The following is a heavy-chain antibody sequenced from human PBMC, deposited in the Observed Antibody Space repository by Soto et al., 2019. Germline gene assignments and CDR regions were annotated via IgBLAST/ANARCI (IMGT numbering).Heavy chain of an antibody. D-gene: IGHD6-19*01. Sequence: QVQLQQWGEGLLKPSETLSLTCAVYGVSFSGYYWSWIRQPPGKGLEWIGEINNSGITKYNPDLTSRVTISVDTSKNQFSLKLSSVTAADKAVYYCARGPSSGCYSRYCDLLGGGTLVTFSS. CDR1: GVSFSGYY. CDR3: ARGPSSGCYSRYCDL. J-gene: IGHJ2*01. V-gene: IGHV4-34*01. CDR2: INNSGIT.